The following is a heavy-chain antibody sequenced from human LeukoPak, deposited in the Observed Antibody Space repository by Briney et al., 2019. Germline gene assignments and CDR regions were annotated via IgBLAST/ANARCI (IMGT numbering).Heavy chain of an antibody. CDR1: GFTFSSYA. CDR2: ISGSGGST. V-gene: IGHV3-23*01. J-gene: IGHJ5*02. CDR3: AKPRGSTMARGVPGGWFDP. D-gene: IGHD3-10*01. Sequence: GGSLRLSCAASGFTFSSYAMSWVRQAPGKGLEWVSAISGSGGSTYYADSVKGRLTISRDNSKNTLYLQMNSLRAEDTAVYYCAKPRGSTMARGVPGGWFDPWGQGTLVTVSS.